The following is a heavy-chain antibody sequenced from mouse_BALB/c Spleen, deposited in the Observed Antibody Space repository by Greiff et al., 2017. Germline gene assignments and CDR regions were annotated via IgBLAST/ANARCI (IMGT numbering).Heavy chain of an antibody. V-gene: IGHV2-4-1*01. J-gene: IGHJ4*01. CDR3: ARTGGNFYYAMDY. D-gene: IGHD2-1*01. Sequence: QVQLQQSGPGLVQPSQSLSITCTVSGFSLTSYGVHWVRQSPGKGLEWLGVIWSGGSTDYNAAFISRLSISKDNSKSQVFFKINSLQADDTAIYYCARTGGNFYYAMDYWGQGTSVTVSS. CDR1: GFSLTSYG. CDR2: IWSGGST.